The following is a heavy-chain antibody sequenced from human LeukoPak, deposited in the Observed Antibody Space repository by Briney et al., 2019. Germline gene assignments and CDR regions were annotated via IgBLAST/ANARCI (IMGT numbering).Heavy chain of an antibody. CDR1: GFTFSNYA. J-gene: IGHJ6*03. Sequence: GGSLRLSCAASGFTFSNYAMSWVSQAPGKGLEWVSVISGSGGSTYYADSVKGRFTISRDNSKNTLYLQMNTLIAEGTAVYYCAKSAAAGNYYYYYMDVWGKGTTVTVSS. CDR3: AKSAAAGNYYYYYMDV. V-gene: IGHV3-23*01. D-gene: IGHD6-13*01. CDR2: ISGSGGST.